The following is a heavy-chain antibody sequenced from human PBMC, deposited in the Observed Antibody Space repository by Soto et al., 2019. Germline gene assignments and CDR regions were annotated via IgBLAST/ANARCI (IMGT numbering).Heavy chain of an antibody. J-gene: IGHJ5*02. V-gene: IGHV5-10-1*01. Sequence: GESLKISCTGSGYSFTSYWISWVRQLPGRGLEWVGRIDPSDSYTNYSPSFHGHVTISADKSISTAYLQWNSLEASDTAVYYCARIPTGFDPWGQGALVTVSS. CDR2: IDPSDSYT. CDR3: ARIPTGFDP. D-gene: IGHD2-21*01. CDR1: GYSFTSYW.